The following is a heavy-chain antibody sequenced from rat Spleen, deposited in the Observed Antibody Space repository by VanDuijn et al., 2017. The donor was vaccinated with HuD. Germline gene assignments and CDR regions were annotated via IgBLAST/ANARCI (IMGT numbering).Heavy chain of an antibody. CDR2: ITNTGGST. J-gene: IGHJ2*01. CDR3: TRDYSSYIYGYYCDY. V-gene: IGHV5-46*01. CDR1: GFTFSSFP. Sequence: EVQLVESGGGLVQPGRSLKLSCAASGFTFSSFPMAWVRQAPKKGLEWVASITNTGGSTYYPDSVKGRFTISRDNAKSTLYLQMNSLRSEDTATYYWTRDYSSYIYGYYCDYWGQGVMVTVSS. D-gene: IGHD1-2*01.